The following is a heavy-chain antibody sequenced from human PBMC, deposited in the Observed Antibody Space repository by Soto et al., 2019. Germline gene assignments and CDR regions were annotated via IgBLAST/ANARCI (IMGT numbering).Heavy chain of an antibody. CDR2: IHYSGTT. J-gene: IGHJ4*02. CDR3: AAGEASSRNLAPYYLDF. V-gene: IGHV4-59*01. Sequence: SETLSLTCTVSGGSMRNYFWTWIRRPPVKGLEWIGYIHYSGTTSFFPSYNPSLRSRVTISEDTSKNQFSLKLLSVTTADTAVYFCAAGEASSRNLAPYYLDFWGQGTLVTVSS. CDR1: GGSMRNYF. D-gene: IGHD6-13*01.